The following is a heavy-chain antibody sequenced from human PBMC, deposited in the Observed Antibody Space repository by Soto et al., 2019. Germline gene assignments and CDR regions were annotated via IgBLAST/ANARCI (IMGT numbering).Heavy chain of an antibody. Sequence: QVQLQQWGAGPLRPLETLSLTCGVSGGSFSGYYWAWIRQSPGKGLEWIGEINDRGSINYNPPLKRRVSISVDTSKNHYSLNLRSVTAADTAVYYCARESHDSLTGPPWVWYFDLWGRGTLVTVSS. V-gene: IGHV4-34*01. J-gene: IGHJ2*01. D-gene: IGHD3-9*01. CDR3: ARESHDSLTGPPWVWYFDL. CDR2: INDRGSI. CDR1: GGSFSGYY.